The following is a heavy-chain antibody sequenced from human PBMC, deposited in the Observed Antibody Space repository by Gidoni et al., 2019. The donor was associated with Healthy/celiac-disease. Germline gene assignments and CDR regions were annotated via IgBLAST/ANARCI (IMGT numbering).Heavy chain of an antibody. CDR1: GGTFSSYA. Sequence: QVQLVQSGAEVKKPGSSVKVSCKASGGTFSSYAISWVRQAPGQGLDWMGRIIPILGIANYAQKFQGRVTITADKSTSTAYMELSSLRSEDTAVYYCAAHDYYGSGSYFDYWGQGTLVTVSS. CDR3: AAHDYYGSGSYFDY. CDR2: IIPILGIA. D-gene: IGHD3-10*01. V-gene: IGHV1-69*09. J-gene: IGHJ4*02.